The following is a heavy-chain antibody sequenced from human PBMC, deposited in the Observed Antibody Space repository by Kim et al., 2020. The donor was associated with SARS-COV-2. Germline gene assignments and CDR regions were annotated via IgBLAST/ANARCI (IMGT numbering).Heavy chain of an antibody. J-gene: IGHJ4*02. CDR3: AKEKGILWFGELGSHYFDY. CDR1: GFTFSSYA. Sequence: GGSLRLSCAASGFTFSSYAMSWVRQAPGKGLEWVSAISGSGGSTYYADSVKGRFTISRDNSKNTLYLQMNSLRAEDTAVYYCAKEKGILWFGELGSHYFDYWGQGTLVTVSS. D-gene: IGHD3-10*01. CDR2: ISGSGGST. V-gene: IGHV3-23*01.